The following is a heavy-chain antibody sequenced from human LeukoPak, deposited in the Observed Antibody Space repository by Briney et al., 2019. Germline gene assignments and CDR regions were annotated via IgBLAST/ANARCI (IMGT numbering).Heavy chain of an antibody. D-gene: IGHD6-19*01. CDR1: GYTFTGYY. Sequence: ASVKVSCKASGYTFTGYYMHWVRQAPGRGLEWMGWINPNSGGTNYAQKFQGRVTMTRDTSISTAYMELSRLRSDDTAVYYCARDQGSSGWYFQHWGQGTLVTVSS. J-gene: IGHJ1*01. V-gene: IGHV1-2*02. CDR2: INPNSGGT. CDR3: ARDQGSSGWYFQH.